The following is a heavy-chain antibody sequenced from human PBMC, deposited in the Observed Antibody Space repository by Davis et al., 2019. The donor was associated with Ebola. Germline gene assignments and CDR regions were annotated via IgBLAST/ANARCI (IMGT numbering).Heavy chain of an antibody. CDR2: IENDGSKK. D-gene: IGHD6-6*01. CDR1: GFTFSSYS. V-gene: IGHV3-7*01. Sequence: GESLKISCAASGFTFSSYSMNWVRQAPGKGLEWVATIENDGSKKYYMDSVKGRFTISRDNAKNTLYLQMNSLRAEDTAVYYCATSIAAPYYYYYGMDVWGQGTTVTVSS. CDR3: ATSIAAPYYYYYGMDV. J-gene: IGHJ6*02.